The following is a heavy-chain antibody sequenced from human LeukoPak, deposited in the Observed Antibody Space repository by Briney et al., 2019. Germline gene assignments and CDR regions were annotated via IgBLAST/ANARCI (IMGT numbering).Heavy chain of an antibody. CDR2: IYYSGST. CDR3: ASPPYN. J-gene: IGHJ4*02. D-gene: IGHD4-11*01. CDR1: GGSISSYY. Sequence: SETLSLTCTVSGGSISSYYWRWIRQPPGKGLEWIGYIYYSGSTNYNPSLKSRVTISVDTSKNQFSLKLSSVTAADTAVYYCASPPYNWGQGTLVTVSS. V-gene: IGHV4-59*08.